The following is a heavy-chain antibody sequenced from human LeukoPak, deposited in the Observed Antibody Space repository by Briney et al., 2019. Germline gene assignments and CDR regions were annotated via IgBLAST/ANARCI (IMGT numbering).Heavy chain of an antibody. Sequence: ASVKVSCKASGYTFTGYYIHWVRQAPGQGLEWMGWINPNSGGTNHAQKFQGRVTMTRDTSISTAYMELSRLRSDDTAVYYCSVSGSGSYSAFDIWGQGTMVTVSS. J-gene: IGHJ3*02. CDR2: INPNSGGT. D-gene: IGHD1-26*01. CDR1: GYTFTGYY. V-gene: IGHV1-2*02. CDR3: SVSGSGSYSAFDI.